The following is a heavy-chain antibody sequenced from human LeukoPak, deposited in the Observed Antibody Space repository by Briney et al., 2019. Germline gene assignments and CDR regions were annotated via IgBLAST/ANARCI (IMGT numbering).Heavy chain of an antibody. CDR2: INSDGSST. Sequence: PGGSLRLPCAASGFTFSSYWMHWVRQAPGKGLVWVSRINSDGSSTSYADSVKGRFTISRDNAKNTLYLQMNSLRAEDTAVYYCAILRFLEWFDYWGQGTLVTVSS. D-gene: IGHD3-3*01. CDR1: GFTFSSYW. CDR3: AILRFLEWFDY. J-gene: IGHJ4*02. V-gene: IGHV3-74*01.